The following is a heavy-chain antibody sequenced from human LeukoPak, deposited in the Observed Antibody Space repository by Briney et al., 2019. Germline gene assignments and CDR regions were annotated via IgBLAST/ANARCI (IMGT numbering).Heavy chain of an antibody. CDR1: GFTVSNAW. CDR2: IKSKTDGGTT. Sequence: KPGGSLRLSCEASGFTVSNAWMSWVRQAPGKGLEWVGRIKSKTDGGTTDYAAPVKGRFTISRDDSKNTLYLQMNSLKTEDTAVYYFITTTFNDAFDIWGQGTMVTVSS. D-gene: IGHD2/OR15-2a*01. CDR3: ITTTFNDAFDI. V-gene: IGHV3-15*01. J-gene: IGHJ3*02.